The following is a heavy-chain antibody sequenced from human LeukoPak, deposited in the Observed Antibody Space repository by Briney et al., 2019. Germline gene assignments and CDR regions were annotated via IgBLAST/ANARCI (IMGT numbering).Heavy chain of an antibody. Sequence: SETLSLTCAVYGGSFNGYYWSWIRQPPGKGLEWIGEINHSGSTNYNPSLKSRVTISVDTSKNQFSLKLSSVTAADTAVYYCARGQPVRITMIVVKNWFDPWGQGTLVTVSS. V-gene: IGHV4-34*01. CDR2: INHSGST. CDR3: ARGQPVRITMIVVKNWFDP. J-gene: IGHJ5*02. D-gene: IGHD3-22*01. CDR1: GGSFNGYY.